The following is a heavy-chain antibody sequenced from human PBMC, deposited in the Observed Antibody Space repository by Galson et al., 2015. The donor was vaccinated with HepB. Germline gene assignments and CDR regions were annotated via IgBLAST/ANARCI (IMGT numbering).Heavy chain of an antibody. V-gene: IGHV3-30*04. J-gene: IGHJ4*02. Sequence: LEWVAVISYDGSNKYYADSVKGRFTISRDNSKNTLYLQMNSLRAEDTAVYYCARDVRKYYFDYWGQGTLVTVSS. D-gene: IGHD2/OR15-2a*01. CDR3: ARDVRKYYFDY. CDR2: ISYDGSNK.